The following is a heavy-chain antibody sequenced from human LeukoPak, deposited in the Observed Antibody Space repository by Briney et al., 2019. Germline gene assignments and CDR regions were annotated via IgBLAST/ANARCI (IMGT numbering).Heavy chain of an antibody. CDR1: GYTFTGYY. CDR2: INPNSGGT. D-gene: IGHD3-3*01. V-gene: IGHV1-2*02. CDR3: ARASVDFWSGYYGYYFDY. Sequence: ASVKVSCKASGYTFTGYYMHWVRQAPGQGLEWMGWINPNSGGTNYAQKFQGRVTMTRDTSISTAYMELSRLRSDDTAVYYCARASVDFWSGYYGYYFDYWGQGTLVTVSS. J-gene: IGHJ4*02.